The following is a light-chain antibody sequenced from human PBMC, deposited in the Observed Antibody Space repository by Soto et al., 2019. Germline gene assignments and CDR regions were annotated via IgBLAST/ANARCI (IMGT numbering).Light chain of an antibody. J-gene: IGLJ1*01. CDR1: SSDGGSYNL. CDR2: EGT. Sequence: AVTEPGCDFGPPAQAIVISINGSSSDGGSYNLVSWYQQYPGKAPKVMIFEGTKRPAGVSDRFSGSKSGNTASLTISGLQTEDEADYYCCSYAGGRTYLFGTGPKATVL. V-gene: IGLV2-23*01. CDR3: CSYAGGRTYL.